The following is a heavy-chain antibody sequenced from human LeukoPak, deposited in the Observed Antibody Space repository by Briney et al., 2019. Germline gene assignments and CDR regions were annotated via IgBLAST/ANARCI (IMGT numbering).Heavy chain of an antibody. V-gene: IGHV4-59*12. J-gene: IGHJ4*02. CDR1: SDSISSYY. CDR2: IYYSGTT. Sequence: SETLSLTCTVSSDSISSYYWSWIRQPPGKGLEWIGYIYYSGTTKYNPSLKSRVTISVDKSKNQFSLKLSSVTAADTAVYYCARVGPYGESDYWGQGTLVTVSS. CDR3: ARVGPYGESDY. D-gene: IGHD4-17*01.